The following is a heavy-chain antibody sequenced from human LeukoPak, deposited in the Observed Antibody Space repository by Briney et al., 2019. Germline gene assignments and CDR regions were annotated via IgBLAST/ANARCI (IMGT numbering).Heavy chain of an antibody. CDR2: INYGGTT. CDR1: RGFISRSNYY. D-gene: IGHD3-10*01. J-gene: IGHJ4*02. CDR3: SRYVVSRSRRYYFDY. V-gene: IGHV4-39*02. Sequence: PSETLSLTCAFSRGFISRSNYYAICIRQPPGRELEWIASINYGGTTYYKPSLKSRVTISVDTSKNHFSLRLSSVTAADTAVYLCSRYVVSRSRRYYFDYWGQGSLVTVSS.